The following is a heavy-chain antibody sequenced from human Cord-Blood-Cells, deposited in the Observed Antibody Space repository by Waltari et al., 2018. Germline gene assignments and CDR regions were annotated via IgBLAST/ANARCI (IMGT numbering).Heavy chain of an antibody. J-gene: IGHJ3*02. Sequence: QVQLVQSGAEVKKPGASVKVSCKASGYTFTGYYMHWVRQAPGQGVEWMGVINPNSGGTNDAKKVQGRVTMTRDTSISTAYMELSRLRSDDTAVYYCARFRLSSAFDIWGQGTMVTVSS. D-gene: IGHD3-16*02. CDR2: INPNSGGT. CDR1: GYTFTGYY. CDR3: ARFRLSSAFDI. V-gene: IGHV1-2*02.